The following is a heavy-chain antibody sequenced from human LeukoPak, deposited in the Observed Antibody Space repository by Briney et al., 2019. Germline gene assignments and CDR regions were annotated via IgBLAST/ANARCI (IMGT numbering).Heavy chain of an antibody. D-gene: IGHD6-13*01. CDR2: IYPGDSDT. Sequence: GESLKISCAGSGYSFTSYWIGWVRQMPGKGLEWMGIIYPGDSDTRYSPSFQGQVTISADKSISTAYLQWSSLKASDTAMYYCASRRRYSSSWYDYWGQGTLVTVSS. J-gene: IGHJ4*02. CDR1: GYSFTSYW. V-gene: IGHV5-51*03. CDR3: ASRRRYSSSWYDY.